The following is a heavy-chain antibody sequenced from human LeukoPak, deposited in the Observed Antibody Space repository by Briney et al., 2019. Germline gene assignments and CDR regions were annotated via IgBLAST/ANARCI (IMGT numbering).Heavy chain of an antibody. Sequence: GGSLRLSCAASGFTFSSYSMNWVRQAPGKGLEWVSYISSSGSTIYYADSVKGRFTISRGNAKNSLYLQKNSLRAEDTAVYYCARGSRLWFGEPMDYWGQGTLVTVSS. CDR1: GFTFSSYS. D-gene: IGHD3-10*01. CDR3: ARGSRLWFGEPMDY. CDR2: ISSSGSTI. J-gene: IGHJ4*02. V-gene: IGHV3-48*04.